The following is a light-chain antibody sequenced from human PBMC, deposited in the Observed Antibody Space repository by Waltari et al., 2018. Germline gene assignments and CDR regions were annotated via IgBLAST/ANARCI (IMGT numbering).Light chain of an antibody. CDR2: YVS. J-gene: IGLJ2*01. CDR1: NPDIGAFNY. Sequence: QSALTQPRSVSGSPGQSINISCTGTNPDIGAFNYVSWYQHHPGKAPKLIIYYVSTRPSGVPDRFSGSKSGNTASLTISGLQAEDEATYYCSSYTGSYSFVIFGGGTEMTVL. V-gene: IGLV2-11*01. CDR3: SSYTGSYSFVI.